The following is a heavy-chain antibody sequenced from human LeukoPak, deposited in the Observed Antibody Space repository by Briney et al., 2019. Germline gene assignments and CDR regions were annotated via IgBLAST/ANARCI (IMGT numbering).Heavy chain of an antibody. CDR3: LTAGTLGY. V-gene: IGHV5-10-1*01. Sequence: GESLKISCRSSGHDFTSYWISWVRQMPGKGLEWMGRIDPSDSYTNYSPSFQGHVTISADKSISTAYLQWSSLKASDTAMYYCLTAGTLGYWGQGTLVTVSS. D-gene: IGHD6-13*01. J-gene: IGHJ4*02. CDR1: GHDFTSYW. CDR2: IDPSDSYT.